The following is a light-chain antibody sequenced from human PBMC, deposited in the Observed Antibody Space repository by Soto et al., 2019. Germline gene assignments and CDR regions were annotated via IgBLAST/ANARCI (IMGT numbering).Light chain of an antibody. CDR2: EGS. J-gene: IGLJ1*01. Sequence: QSALTQPASVSGSPGQSSTISATGTTIVVGNYNLVSWYQQHQGKAPKVVIYEGSKRPSGVSNRFSGFKSGNTASLTISGLQAEDEADYHCCSYAGSNTYVFGTGTKLTVL. CDR1: TIVVGNYNL. V-gene: IGLV2-23*01. CDR3: CSYAGSNTYV.